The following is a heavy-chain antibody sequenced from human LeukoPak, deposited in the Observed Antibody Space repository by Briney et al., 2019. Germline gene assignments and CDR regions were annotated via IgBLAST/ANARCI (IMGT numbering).Heavy chain of an antibody. J-gene: IGHJ4*02. D-gene: IGHD3-10*01. CDR2: ISGSGGST. CDR3: AKDPMSYYGSGRGGFFDY. V-gene: IGHV3-23*01. Sequence: GGSLRLSCAASGFTFSSYAMSWVRQAPGKGLEWVSAISGSGGSTYYADSVKGRFTISRDNPKNTLYLQMNSLRAEDTAVYYCAKDPMSYYGSGRGGFFDYWGQGTLVTVSS. CDR1: GFTFSSYA.